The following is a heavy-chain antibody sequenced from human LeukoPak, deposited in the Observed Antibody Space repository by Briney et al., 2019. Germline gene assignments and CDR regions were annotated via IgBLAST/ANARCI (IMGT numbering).Heavy chain of an antibody. CDR3: ARENLAAAADY. J-gene: IGHJ4*02. CDR2: IRGDGSMT. CDR1: EFTFSAYW. V-gene: IGHV3-74*01. Sequence: GGSLRLSCAASEFTFSAYWMHWDRQAPGKGLVWVSRIRGDGSMTNYADSVKGRFTISRDNAKNTLYLQMNSLRLEDTAVYYCARENLAAAADYWGQGAVVTVSS. D-gene: IGHD6-25*01.